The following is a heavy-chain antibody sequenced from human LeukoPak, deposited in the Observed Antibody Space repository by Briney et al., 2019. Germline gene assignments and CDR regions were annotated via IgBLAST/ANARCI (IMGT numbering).Heavy chain of an antibody. V-gene: IGHV4-61*02. CDR3: ARVPWGYCGDYEDAFHI. D-gene: IGHD4-17*01. CDR2: IYTSGST. Sequence: SPTLSLTCTVAGGSISSGSYYWSWIRQPAGKGLEWIGRIYTSGSTNYNPSLKSRVTISVDTSKNQFSLKLSSVTATDTAVYYCARVPWGYCGDYEDAFHIWVQGTMVTVSS. J-gene: IGHJ3*02. CDR1: GGSISSGSYY.